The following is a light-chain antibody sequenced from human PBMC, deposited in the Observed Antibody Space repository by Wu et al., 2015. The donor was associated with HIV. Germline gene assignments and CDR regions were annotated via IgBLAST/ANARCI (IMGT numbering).Light chain of an antibody. CDR1: QSIVGW. J-gene: IGKJ1*01. CDR3: QQCSNYPST. V-gene: IGKV1-5*03. Sequence: DIQMTQSPSTLSASVGDRVTITCRASQSIVGWLAWYQQKPGKAPKLLIYKASSLDSGVPSRFSGSGSETGFTLTISSLQPDDFATYYCQQCSNYPSTFGQGTKVEI. CDR2: KAS.